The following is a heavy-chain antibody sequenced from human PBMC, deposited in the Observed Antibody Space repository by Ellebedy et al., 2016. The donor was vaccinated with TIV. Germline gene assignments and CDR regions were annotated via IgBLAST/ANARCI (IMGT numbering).Heavy chain of an antibody. CDR2: ITAGGRTT. J-gene: IGHJ3*02. V-gene: IGHV3-23*01. Sequence: GGSLRLXXAASGFTFSSFGMAWVRQAPGRGPEWVSTITAGGRTTWYAASVRGRFTISRDNSRSTLSLQMNGLRVEDTAPYFCVRDRNYPNDVFDIWGQGTMVAVSP. CDR3: VRDRNYPNDVFDI. CDR1: GFTFSSFG. D-gene: IGHD5-24*01.